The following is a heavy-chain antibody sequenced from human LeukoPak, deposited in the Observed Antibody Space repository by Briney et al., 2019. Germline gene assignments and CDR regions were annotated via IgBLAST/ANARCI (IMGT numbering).Heavy chain of an antibody. CDR3: ALLWFGERAFDY. V-gene: IGHV3-30*02. D-gene: IGHD3-10*01. Sequence: IRNDGTNKYYVDSVKGRFTISRDNSKNTLYLQMNSLRAEDTAVYYCALLWFGERAFDYWGQGTLVTVSS. CDR2: IRNDGTNK. J-gene: IGHJ4*02.